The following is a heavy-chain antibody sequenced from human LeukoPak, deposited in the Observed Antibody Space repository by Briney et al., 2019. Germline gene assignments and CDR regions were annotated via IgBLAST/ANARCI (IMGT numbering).Heavy chain of an antibody. J-gene: IGHJ6*02. V-gene: IGHV4-59*01. D-gene: IGHD6-13*01. CDR2: IYYSGST. Sequence: SETLSLTCTVSGGSISSYYWSWIRQPPGKGLEWIGYIYYSGSTNYNPSLKSRVTISVDTSKNQFSLKLSSVTAAGTAVYYCARDVGSIAAAGTSGYYGMDVWGQGTTVTVSS. CDR1: GGSISSYY. CDR3: ARDVGSIAAAGTSGYYGMDV.